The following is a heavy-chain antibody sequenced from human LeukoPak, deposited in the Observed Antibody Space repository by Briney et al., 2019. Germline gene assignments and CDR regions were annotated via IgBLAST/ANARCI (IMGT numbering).Heavy chain of an antibody. CDR1: GFTFADCG. J-gene: IGHJ3*02. CDR3: ARDLGLPAANPGAFDI. CDR2: ISISSSYI. D-gene: IGHD2-2*01. Sequence: GGSLRLSCAASGFTFADCGMSWVRQALGKGLEWVSSISISSSYISYADSAKGRLTIYRHNAKNSLYLQMHSLRAEDTAVYYCARDLGLPAANPGAFDIWGQGTMVTVS. V-gene: IGHV3-21*01.